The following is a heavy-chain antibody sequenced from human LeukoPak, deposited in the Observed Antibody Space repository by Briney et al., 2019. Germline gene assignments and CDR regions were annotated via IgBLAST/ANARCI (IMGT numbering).Heavy chain of an antibody. Sequence: GGSLRLSCAASEFSVGSNYMTWVRQAPGKGLEWVSLMYSGGSTHYADSVKGRFTISRDNSKNTLYLQMNSLRAEDTAVYYCAKGAYSNYVWYYYMDVWGKGTTVTVSS. CDR1: EFSVGSNY. J-gene: IGHJ6*03. CDR2: MYSGGST. CDR3: AKGAYSNYVWYYYMDV. D-gene: IGHD4-11*01. V-gene: IGHV3-66*02.